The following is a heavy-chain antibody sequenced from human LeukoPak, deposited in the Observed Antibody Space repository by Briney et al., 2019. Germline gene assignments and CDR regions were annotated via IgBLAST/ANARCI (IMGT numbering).Heavy chain of an antibody. V-gene: IGHV1-2*02. Sequence: ASVKVSCKASGYTFTGYYMHWVRQAPGQGLEWMGWINPNSGGTNYAQKFQGRVTMTRDTSISTAYMELSRLRSDDTAVYYWARDESSRYYDSSGYTHWGQGTLVTVSS. CDR3: ARDESSRYYDSSGYTH. D-gene: IGHD3-22*01. J-gene: IGHJ4*02. CDR2: INPNSGGT. CDR1: GYTFTGYY.